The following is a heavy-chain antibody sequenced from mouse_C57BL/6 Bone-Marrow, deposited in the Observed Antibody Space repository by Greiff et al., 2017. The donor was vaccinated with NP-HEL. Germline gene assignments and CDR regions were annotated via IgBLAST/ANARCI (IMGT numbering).Heavy chain of an antibody. D-gene: IGHD1-1*01. CDR1: GYTFTSYG. Sequence: VQLQQSGAELARPGASVKLSCKASGYTFTSYGISWVKQRTGQGLEWIGEIYPRSGNTYYNEKFKGKATLTADKSSSTAYMELRSLTSEDSAVYFCARHGSSDDWGQGTTLTVSS. CDR2: IYPRSGNT. J-gene: IGHJ2*01. CDR3: ARHGSSDD. V-gene: IGHV1-81*01.